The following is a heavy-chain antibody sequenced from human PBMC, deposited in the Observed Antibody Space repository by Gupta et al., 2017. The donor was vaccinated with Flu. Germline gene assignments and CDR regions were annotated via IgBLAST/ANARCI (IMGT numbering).Heavy chain of an antibody. CDR1: GFNFGDFA. CDR2: IRTKAYGGAT. D-gene: IGHD3-22*01. CDR3: TRVYYDSLGWSYGMDV. J-gene: IGHJ6*02. V-gene: IGHV3-49*04. Sequence: EVQLVESGGNLVRPGRSLRLSCLCSGFNFGDFAMSWVRQAPGKGLEWVGFIRTKAYGGATEFAASVKGRFTISRDDSKTIAYLQMNSLKTEDSAVYYCTRVYYDSLGWSYGMDVWGQGTSVTVSS.